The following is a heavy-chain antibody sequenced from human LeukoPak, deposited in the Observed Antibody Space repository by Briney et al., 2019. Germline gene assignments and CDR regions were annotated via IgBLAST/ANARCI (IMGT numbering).Heavy chain of an antibody. V-gene: IGHV4-39*07. CDR1: GDSVSRSDSY. D-gene: IGHD2-15*01. J-gene: IGHJ5*02. Sequence: SETLSLTCSVSGDSVSRSDSYWDWIRQPPGKGLEWIGTIYYSGRTYYSPSLKSRVTISVDTSKNQFSLKLSSVTAADTAVYYCARGRRGGLAADNWFDPWGQGTLVTVSS. CDR2: IYYSGRT. CDR3: ARGRRGGLAADNWFDP.